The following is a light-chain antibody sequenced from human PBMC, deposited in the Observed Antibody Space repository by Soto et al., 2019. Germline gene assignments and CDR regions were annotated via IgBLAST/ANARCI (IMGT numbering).Light chain of an antibody. Sequence: QSARTQPASVSGSPGQSITISCTGTSSDVGGYNYVSWYQQHPGKVPKLIIYEVSNRPSGVSNRFSGSKSDNTASLTISGLQAEDEADYYCSSYTSSNTYVFGTGTKVTVL. J-gene: IGLJ1*01. V-gene: IGLV2-14*01. CDR2: EVS. CDR3: SSYTSSNTYV. CDR1: SSDVGGYNY.